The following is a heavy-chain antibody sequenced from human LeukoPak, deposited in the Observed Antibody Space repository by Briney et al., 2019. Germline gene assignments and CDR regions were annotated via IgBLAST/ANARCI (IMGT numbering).Heavy chain of an antibody. J-gene: IGHJ5*02. V-gene: IGHV4-39*07. D-gene: IGHD1-26*01. CDR1: GGSISSSSYY. Sequence: SETLSLTCTVSGGSISSSSYYWGWIRQPPGKGLEWIGSIYYSGSTYYNPSLKSRVTMSLDASKNQFSLELNSVTPADTAVYYCARGGNYWPQWWFDPWGRGTLVSVSS. CDR3: ARGGNYWPQWWFDP. CDR2: IYYSGST.